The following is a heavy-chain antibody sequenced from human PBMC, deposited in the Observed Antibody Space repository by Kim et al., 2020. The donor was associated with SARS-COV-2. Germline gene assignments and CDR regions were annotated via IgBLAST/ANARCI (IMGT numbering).Heavy chain of an antibody. Sequence: GGSLRLSCAASGFNFGSYSMNWVRQAPGKGLEWVSYISSTSTLTYYASSVKGRFIISRDNARNSLFLQMSSLREEDTALYYCARGSTGLELGFSDSWGQGVLVTVSS. CDR2: ISSTSTLT. V-gene: IGHV3-48*02. CDR3: ARGSTGLELGFSDS. D-gene: IGHD1-7*01. CDR1: GFNFGSYS. J-gene: IGHJ5*01.